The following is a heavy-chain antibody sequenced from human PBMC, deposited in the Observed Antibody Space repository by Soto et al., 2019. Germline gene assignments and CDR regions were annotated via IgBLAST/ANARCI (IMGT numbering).Heavy chain of an antibody. D-gene: IGHD5-12*01. CDR3: ARETTVGDIVANAALDY. CDR1: GGTFSSYA. Sequence: QVQLVQSGAEVKKPGSSVKVSCKASGGTFSSYAISWVRQAPGQGLEWMGGIIPIFGTANYAQKFQGRVTITADESTSTAYMELSSLRSEDTAVYYCARETTVGDIVANAALDYWGQGTLVTVSS. J-gene: IGHJ4*02. V-gene: IGHV1-69*12. CDR2: IIPIFGTA.